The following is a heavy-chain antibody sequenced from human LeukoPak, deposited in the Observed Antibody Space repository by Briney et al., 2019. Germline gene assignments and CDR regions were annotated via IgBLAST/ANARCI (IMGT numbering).Heavy chain of an antibody. D-gene: IGHD3-10*01. V-gene: IGHV1-2*02. Sequence: GASVKVSCKASGYTFTSYYMHWVRQAPGQGLEWMGWINPNSGGTNYAQKFQGRVTMTRDTSISTAYMELSRLRSDDTAVYYCARGGPHYYGSGMSWFDPWGQGTLVTVSS. CDR2: INPNSGGT. CDR1: GYTFTSYY. J-gene: IGHJ5*02. CDR3: ARGGPHYYGSGMSWFDP.